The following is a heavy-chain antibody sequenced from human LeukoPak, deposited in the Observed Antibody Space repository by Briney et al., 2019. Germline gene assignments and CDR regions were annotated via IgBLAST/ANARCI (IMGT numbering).Heavy chain of an antibody. CDR3: ARTAAGTLSTFDY. Sequence: SQTLSLTCTVSGGSISSGDYYWSWICQPPGKGLEWIGYIYYSGSTYYNPSLKSRVTISVDTSKNQFSLKLSSVTAADTAVYYCARTAAGTLSTFDYWGQGTLVTVSS. D-gene: IGHD6-13*01. J-gene: IGHJ4*02. V-gene: IGHV4-30-4*08. CDR2: IYYSGST. CDR1: GGSISSGDYY.